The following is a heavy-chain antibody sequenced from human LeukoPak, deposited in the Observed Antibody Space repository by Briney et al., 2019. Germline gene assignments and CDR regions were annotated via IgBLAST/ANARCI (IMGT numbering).Heavy chain of an antibody. CDR2: IYYSGST. CDR1: GGSISSYY. CDR3: ARDLPGYYYDSSGPDHAFDI. Sequence: SETLSLTCTVSGGSISSYYWSWIRQPPGKGLEWIGYIYYSGSTNYNPSLKSRVTISVDTSKNQFSLKLSSVTAADTAVYYCARDLPGYYYDSSGPDHAFDIWGQGTMVTVSS. V-gene: IGHV4-59*01. D-gene: IGHD3-22*01. J-gene: IGHJ3*02.